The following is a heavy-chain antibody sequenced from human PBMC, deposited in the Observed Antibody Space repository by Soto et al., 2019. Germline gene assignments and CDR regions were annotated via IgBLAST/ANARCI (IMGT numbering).Heavy chain of an antibody. CDR2: VYWNDER. J-gene: IGHJ4*02. V-gene: IGHV2-5*01. D-gene: IGHD3-22*01. CDR1: GFSLTTTGVR. Sequence: QIALQESGPTVVKPTQTLTLTCTFSGFSLTTTGVRVGWIRHAPGKALEWLAMVYWNDERRYSPSLKSRLTITQDTSKNQVVLTMTYMDPVDTATYFCAHYDSSGYFSHFDSWGQGTLVTVSS. CDR3: AHYDSSGYFSHFDS.